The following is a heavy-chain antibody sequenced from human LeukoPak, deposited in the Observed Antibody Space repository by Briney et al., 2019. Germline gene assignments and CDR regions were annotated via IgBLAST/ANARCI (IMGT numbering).Heavy chain of an antibody. D-gene: IGHD1-26*01. Sequence: KPGGSLRLSCAASGFTVSNKYMTWIRQPPGKGLEWIGHIYYSGSTYYNPSLKSRVTISVDTSKNQVSLKVSSVTAADTAVYYCARSQSGSRFDYWGQGTLVTVSS. V-gene: IGHV4-39*07. CDR1: GFTVSNKY. CDR3: ARSQSGSRFDY. CDR2: IYYSGST. J-gene: IGHJ4*02.